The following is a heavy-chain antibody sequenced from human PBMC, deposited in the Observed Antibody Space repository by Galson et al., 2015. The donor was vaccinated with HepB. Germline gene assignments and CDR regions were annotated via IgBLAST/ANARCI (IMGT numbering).Heavy chain of an antibody. CDR2: ISYDGSNK. CDR1: GFTFSSYG. J-gene: IGHJ4*02. V-gene: IGHV3-30*18. Sequence: SLRLSCAASGFTFSSYGMHWVRQAPGKGLEWVAVISYDGSNKYYADSVKGRFTISRDNSKNTLYLQMNSLRAEDTAVYYCAKDRWYFNSGNGYFDYWGQGTLVTVSS. D-gene: IGHD2/OR15-2a*01. CDR3: AKDRWYFNSGNGYFDY.